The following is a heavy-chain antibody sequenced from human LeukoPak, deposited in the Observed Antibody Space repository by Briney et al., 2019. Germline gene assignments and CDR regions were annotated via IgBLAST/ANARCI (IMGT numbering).Heavy chain of an antibody. D-gene: IGHD1-14*01. CDR2: INPNSGGT. CDR3: ASAPGNLGEEGGYMYV. CDR1: GYTFTGYY. V-gene: IGHV1-2*02. J-gene: IGHJ6*03. Sequence: ASVKVSCKASGYTFTGYYMHWVRQAPGQGLEWMGWINPNSGGTNYAQKFQGRVTMTRDTSISTAYMELSRLRSDDTAVYYCASAPGNLGEEGGYMYVWGKGTTVTVSS.